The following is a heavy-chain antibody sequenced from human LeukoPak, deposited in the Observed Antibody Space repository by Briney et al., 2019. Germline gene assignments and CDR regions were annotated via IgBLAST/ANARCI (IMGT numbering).Heavy chain of an antibody. J-gene: IGHJ5*02. CDR2: ISAYNGNT. Sequence: ASVKVSCKASGYTFTSYGISWVRQAPGQGLEWMGWISAYNGNTNYAQKLQGRVTMTTDTSTSTAYMELRSLRSDDTAVYYCARDQCSSTSCSLGWFDPWGQGTLVTVSS. CDR3: ARDQCSSTSCSLGWFDP. V-gene: IGHV1-18*01. CDR1: GYTFTSYG. D-gene: IGHD2-2*01.